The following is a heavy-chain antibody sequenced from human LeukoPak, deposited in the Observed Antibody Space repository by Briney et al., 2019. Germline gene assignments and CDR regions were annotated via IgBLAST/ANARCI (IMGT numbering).Heavy chain of an antibody. CDR3: ASGDYGGNSRTPY. CDR2: INSDGSST. V-gene: IGHV3-74*01. J-gene: IGHJ4*02. Sequence: PGGSLRLSCAASGFTFSSYWMHWVRQAPGKGLVRVSRINSDGSSTSYADSVKGRFTISRDNAKNTLYLQMNSLRAEDTAVYYCASGDYGGNSRTPYWGQGTLVTVSS. D-gene: IGHD4-23*01. CDR1: GFTFSSYW.